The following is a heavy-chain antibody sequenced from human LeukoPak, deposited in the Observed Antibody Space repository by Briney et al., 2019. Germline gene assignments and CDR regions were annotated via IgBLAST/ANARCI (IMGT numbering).Heavy chain of an antibody. V-gene: IGHV4-4*07. CDR1: GGSISSYY. J-gene: IGHJ4*02. Sequence: SETLSLTCTVSGGSISSYYWSWIRQPAGKGLEWIGRIYTSGSTNYNPSLKSRVTMSVDTSKNQFSLKLSSVTAADTAAYYCARDAWGIAVAGTAPAYFDYWGQGTLVTVSS. CDR2: IYTSGST. CDR3: ARDAWGIAVAGTAPAYFDY. D-gene: IGHD6-19*01.